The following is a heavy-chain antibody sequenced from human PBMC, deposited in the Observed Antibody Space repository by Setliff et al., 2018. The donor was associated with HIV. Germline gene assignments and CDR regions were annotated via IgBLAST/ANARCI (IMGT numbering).Heavy chain of an antibody. J-gene: IGHJ3*01. CDR1: DFTFNTYS. V-gene: IGHV3-21*01. Sequence: SLKISCAASDFTFNTYSMNWVRLAPGKGLEWVSAISSTSTNVFHADSVKGRFTISRDNARNSLYLQMNSLRAEDTAVYFCARTLQDGITMSLPGAFDLWGQGTMVTVSS. CDR2: ISSTSTNV. CDR3: ARTLQDGITMSLPGAFDL. D-gene: IGHD3-10*02.